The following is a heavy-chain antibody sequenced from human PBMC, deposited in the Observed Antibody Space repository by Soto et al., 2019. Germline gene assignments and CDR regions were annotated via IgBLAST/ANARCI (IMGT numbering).Heavy chain of an antibody. Sequence: EVQLVESGGGLVQPGGSLRLSCAASGFSISDHYMNWVRQAPGKGLEWVGRTRNKANSYTTDYAASVKGRFTISRDDSKKSLHLQMNSLKTEDTAVYYCTRGSYNYGDDDFDIWGQGTMVTVSS. J-gene: IGHJ3*02. CDR2: TRNKANSYTT. D-gene: IGHD3-10*01. CDR3: TRGSYNYGDDDFDI. CDR1: GFSISDHY. V-gene: IGHV3-72*01.